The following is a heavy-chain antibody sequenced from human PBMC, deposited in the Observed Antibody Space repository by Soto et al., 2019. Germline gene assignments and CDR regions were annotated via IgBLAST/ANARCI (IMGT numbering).Heavy chain of an antibody. Sequence: VQLLESGGGLVQPGGSLRLSCAASGFTFSSYAMSWVRQAPGKGLEWVSAISGSGGSTYYADSVKGRFTISRDNSKNTLYLQMNSLRAEDTAVYYCARDPAMVRGVIENAFDIWGQGTMVTVSS. V-gene: IGHV3-23*01. D-gene: IGHD3-10*01. CDR2: ISGSGGST. CDR1: GFTFSSYA. J-gene: IGHJ3*02. CDR3: ARDPAMVRGVIENAFDI.